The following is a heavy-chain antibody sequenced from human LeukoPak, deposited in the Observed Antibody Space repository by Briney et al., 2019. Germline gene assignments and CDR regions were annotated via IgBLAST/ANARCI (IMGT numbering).Heavy chain of an antibody. Sequence: PSETLSLTCDVSGGSVASTNWWTWVRQPPGKGLEWIGEVHLDGRTNYNPSLKSRLVMSVDLPENHISLKLTSVTAAATAVYYCAREGGFYRPLDYSGQGTLVTVSS. CDR1: GGSVASTNW. D-gene: IGHD3-3*01. CDR2: VHLDGRT. CDR3: AREGGFYRPLDY. J-gene: IGHJ4*02. V-gene: IGHV4-4*02.